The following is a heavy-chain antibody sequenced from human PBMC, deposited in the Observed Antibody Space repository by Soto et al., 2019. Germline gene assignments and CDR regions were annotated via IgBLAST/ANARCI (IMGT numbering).Heavy chain of an antibody. J-gene: IGHJ4*02. V-gene: IGHV4-4*07. CDR1: GGSISSYY. Sequence: QVQLQESGPGLVKPSETLSLTCTVSGGSISSYYWSWIRQPAGKGLEWIGRIYTSGSTNYNPSLKSRVTMSVDTSKNQFSLKLSSVTAADTAVYYCARDRHEDTYYYDSSGSTFDCWGQGTLVTVSS. D-gene: IGHD3-22*01. CDR3: ARDRHEDTYYYDSSGSTFDC. CDR2: IYTSGST.